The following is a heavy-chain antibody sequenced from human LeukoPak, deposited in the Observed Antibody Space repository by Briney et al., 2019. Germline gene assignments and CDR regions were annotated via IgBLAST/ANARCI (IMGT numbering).Heavy chain of an antibody. Sequence: SETLSLTCAVSGGSISSSNWWSWVRQPPGKGLEWIGEIYHSGSTNYNPSLKSRVTISVDKSKNQFSLKLSSVTAADTAVYYCARSSSSWPRLSHFDYWGQGTLVTVSS. CDR1: GGSISSSNW. V-gene: IGHV4-4*02. D-gene: IGHD6-13*01. CDR2: IYHSGST. CDR3: ARSSSSWPRLSHFDY. J-gene: IGHJ4*02.